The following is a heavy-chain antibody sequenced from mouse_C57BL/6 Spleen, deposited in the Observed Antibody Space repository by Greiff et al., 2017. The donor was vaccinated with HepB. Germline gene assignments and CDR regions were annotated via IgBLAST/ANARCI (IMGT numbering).Heavy chain of an antibody. CDR2: INYDGSST. J-gene: IGHJ3*01. Sequence: EVQLVESEGGLVQPGSSMKLSCTASGFTFSDYYMAWVRQVPEKGLEWVANINYDGSSTYYLDSLKSRFIISRDNAKNILYLQMSSLKSEDTATYYCARGVYYGSSYGFAYWGQGTLVTVSA. CDR1: GFTFSDYY. D-gene: IGHD1-1*01. V-gene: IGHV5-16*01. CDR3: ARGVYYGSSYGFAY.